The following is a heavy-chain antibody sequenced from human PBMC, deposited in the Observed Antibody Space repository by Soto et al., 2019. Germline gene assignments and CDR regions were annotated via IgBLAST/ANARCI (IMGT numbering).Heavy chain of an antibody. J-gene: IGHJ3*01. D-gene: IGHD2-21*01. V-gene: IGHV2-5*04. CDR1: GFSLSTGGGL. CDR3: VRGSYPRGQYDAFDV. CDR2: IFGDGDE. Sequence: QITLKESGPAVVKPTQTLTLTCTFSGFSLSTGGGLVGWVRQPPGEALEWLALIFGDGDEGYSSSLTPRLTIAKDSSANHVVLRLANVDLVDSGTYYCVRGSYPRGQYDAFDVWGQGTLVTVSS.